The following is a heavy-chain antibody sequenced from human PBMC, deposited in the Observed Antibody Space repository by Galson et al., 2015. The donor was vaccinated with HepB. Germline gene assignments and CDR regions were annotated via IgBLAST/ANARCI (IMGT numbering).Heavy chain of an antibody. CDR3: ARGPWFGELTGILVLQH. V-gene: IGHV1-2*02. D-gene: IGHD3-10*01. J-gene: IGHJ1*01. Sequence: SVKVSCKASGYSFTGYHMHWLRQAPGQGLEWMGWINTHSGGTNYAQKFQGRVTMTRDTSITTSYMELNNLRSDDTAVYYCARGPWFGELTGILVLQHWGQGTLVTVSS. CDR1: GYSFTGYH. CDR2: INTHSGGT.